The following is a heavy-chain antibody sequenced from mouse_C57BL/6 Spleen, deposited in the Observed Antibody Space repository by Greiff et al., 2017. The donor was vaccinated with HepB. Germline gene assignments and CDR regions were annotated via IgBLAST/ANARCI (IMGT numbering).Heavy chain of an antibody. J-gene: IGHJ4*01. Sequence: EVQLQESGGGLVKPGGSLKLSCAASGFTFSDYGMHWVRQAPEKGLEWVAYISSGSRTIYYADTVKGRFTISRDNAKNTLCLHMSSLRSEDTAMYYCARQEGAMDYWGQGTSVTVSS. CDR3: ARQEGAMDY. CDR2: ISSGSRTI. V-gene: IGHV5-17*01. CDR1: GFTFSDYG.